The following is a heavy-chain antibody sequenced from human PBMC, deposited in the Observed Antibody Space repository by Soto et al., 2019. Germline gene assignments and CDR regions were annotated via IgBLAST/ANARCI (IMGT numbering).Heavy chain of an antibody. V-gene: IGHV1-2*02. D-gene: IGHD2-2*01. CDR2: INPNSGGT. Sequence: ASVKVSCKASGYTFTGYYMHWVRQAPGQGLEWMGWINPNSGGTNYAQKFQGRVTMTRDMSISTAYMELSRLRSDDTAVYYCAGDLVPENWFDPWGQGTLVTVSS. J-gene: IGHJ5*02. CDR3: AGDLVPENWFDP. CDR1: GYTFTGYY.